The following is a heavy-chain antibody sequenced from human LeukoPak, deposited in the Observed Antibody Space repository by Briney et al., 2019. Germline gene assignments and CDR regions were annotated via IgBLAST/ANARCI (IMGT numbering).Heavy chain of an antibody. V-gene: IGHV4-59*01. Sequence: SQTLSLTCTVSGGSISSYYWSWIRQPPGKGLEWIGYIYYSGSTNYNPSLKSRVTISVDTSKNQFSLKLSSVTAADTAVYYCAREGFKAVAGTHVIDYWGQGTLVTVSS. CDR1: GGSISSYY. J-gene: IGHJ4*02. CDR2: IYYSGST. D-gene: IGHD6-19*01. CDR3: AREGFKAVAGTHVIDY.